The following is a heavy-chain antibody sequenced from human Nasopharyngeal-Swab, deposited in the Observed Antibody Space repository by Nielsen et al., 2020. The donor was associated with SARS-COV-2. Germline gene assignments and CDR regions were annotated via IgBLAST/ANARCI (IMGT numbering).Heavy chain of an antibody. CDR1: GFSVSYNY. CDR3: AKVLTGYIGLDY. Sequence: GESLKISCEVSGFSVSYNYMSWVRQAPGKGLEWVAVIYSRGETHYTDSVRGRFTISRDNSKNTLYLQMNSLRAEDTAVYYCAKVLTGYIGLDYWGQGTLVTVSS. CDR2: IYSRGET. V-gene: IGHV3-66*02. D-gene: IGHD3-9*01. J-gene: IGHJ4*02.